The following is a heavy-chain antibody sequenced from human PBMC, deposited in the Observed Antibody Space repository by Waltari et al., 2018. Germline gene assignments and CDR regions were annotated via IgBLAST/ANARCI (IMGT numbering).Heavy chain of an antibody. D-gene: IGHD6-13*01. J-gene: IGHJ4*02. CDR1: GFTFAAYA. V-gene: IGHV3-30*14. CDR3: ASTVAAAVS. Sequence: QVRLVESGGGVVQPGRSLRLSCAASGFTFAAYAMYWVRQVPGKGLDLVAVISNDGSNEYYTDSVKGRFTISRYNAKDTLYLHMNNLRPDDTADYYCASTVAAAVSWGQGTRVTVS. CDR2: ISNDGSNE.